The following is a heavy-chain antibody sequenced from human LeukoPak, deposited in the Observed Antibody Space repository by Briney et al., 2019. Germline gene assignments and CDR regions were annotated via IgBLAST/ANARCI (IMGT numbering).Heavy chain of an antibody. J-gene: IGHJ6*03. Sequence: ASVKVSCKASGYTFTGYYMNWVRQAPGQGLEWMGIINPESGNTAYAQKFQGRITMTGDTSTSTVYMELSSLRSEDTAMYYCAKDGNWNNVPGDYYYMDVWGKGTTVAVSS. CDR3: AKDGNWNNVPGDYYYMDV. V-gene: IGHV1-46*01. D-gene: IGHD1/OR15-1a*01. CDR1: GYTFTGYY. CDR2: INPESGNT.